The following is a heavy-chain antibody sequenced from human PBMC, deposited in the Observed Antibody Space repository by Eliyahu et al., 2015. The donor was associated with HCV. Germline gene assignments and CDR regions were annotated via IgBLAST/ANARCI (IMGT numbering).Heavy chain of an antibody. CDR3: ARYKGWELPGIY. Sequence: EVQLLESGGGLVQPGGSLRLSCAAXGFTFSSYAMGWVRQAPGKGLGWVSXISVSGGDTHYTDSGKGRFTISRDNSKNTLYLQMNSLRAEDTAVYYCARYKGWELPGIYWGQGTLVTVSS. V-gene: IGHV3-23*01. D-gene: IGHD1-26*01. CDR1: GFTFSSYA. J-gene: IGHJ4*02. CDR2: ISVSGGDT.